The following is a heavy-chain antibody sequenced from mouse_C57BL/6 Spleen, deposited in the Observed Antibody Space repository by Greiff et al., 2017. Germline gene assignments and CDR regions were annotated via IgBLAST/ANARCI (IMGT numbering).Heavy chain of an antibody. D-gene: IGHD2-3*01. CDR3: ARQCFDGYLYYYAMDY. V-gene: IGHV7-3*01. Sequence: EVQLVESGGGLVQPGGSLSLSCAASGFTFTDYYMSWVRQPPGKALEWLGFIRNKANGYTTEYSASVKGRFTISRDNSQSILYLQMNALRAEDSATYYCARQCFDGYLYYYAMDYWGQGTSVTVSS. CDR2: IRNKANGYTT. CDR1: GFTFTDYY. J-gene: IGHJ4*01.